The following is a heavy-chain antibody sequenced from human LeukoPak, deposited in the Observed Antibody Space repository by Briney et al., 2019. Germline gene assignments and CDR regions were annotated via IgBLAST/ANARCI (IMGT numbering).Heavy chain of an antibody. Sequence: GGSLRLSCAASRFTVNNNYMSWVRQAPGKGLEWVSVIYSSGSTYYADSVKGRFTISRDISKNSLYLQMTSLRAEDTAVYYCARDLGYYASSANWGQGTLVTVSS. CDR2: IYSSGST. V-gene: IGHV3-53*01. J-gene: IGHJ4*02. CDR1: RFTVNNNY. CDR3: ARDLGYYASSAN. D-gene: IGHD3-22*01.